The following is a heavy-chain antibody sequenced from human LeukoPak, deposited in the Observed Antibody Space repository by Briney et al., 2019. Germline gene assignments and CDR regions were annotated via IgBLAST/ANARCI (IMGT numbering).Heavy chain of an antibody. CDR3: ARVVVVPAAPPHWFDP. V-gene: IGHV4-30-2*01. CDR2: IYYSGST. D-gene: IGHD2-2*01. Sequence: SETLSLTCAVSGGSISSGGYSWSWIRQPPGKGLEWIGYIYYSGSTYYNPSLKSRVTISVDRSKNQFSLKLSSVTAADTAVYYCARVVVVPAAPPHWFDPWDQGTLVTVSS. CDR1: GGSISSGGYS. J-gene: IGHJ5*02.